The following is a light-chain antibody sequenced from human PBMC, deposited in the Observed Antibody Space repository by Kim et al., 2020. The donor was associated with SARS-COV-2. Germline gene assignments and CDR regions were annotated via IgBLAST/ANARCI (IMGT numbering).Light chain of an antibody. Sequence: DIQMTQSPSNLSASVGDRVNITCRASQSIVVWLAWYQQKPGKAPKLVIYKASSLESGVPSRFSGSGSGTEFTLTISSLHPDDLGTYFCQQYSNYPRTFGGGSKVEIK. CDR2: KAS. V-gene: IGKV1-5*03. CDR1: QSIVVW. J-gene: IGKJ4*01. CDR3: QQYSNYPRT.